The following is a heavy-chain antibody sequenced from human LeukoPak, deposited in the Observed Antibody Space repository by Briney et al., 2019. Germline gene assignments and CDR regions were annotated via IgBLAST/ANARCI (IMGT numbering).Heavy chain of an antibody. Sequence: GGSLRLSGAASGFTFSSYWMHWVRQAPGKGLVWVSRINSDGSSTSYADSVKGRFTISRDNSKNTLYLQMNNLRAEDTAVYYCAKALSGYSSGWHFDYWGQGTLVTVSS. CDR1: GFTFSSYW. V-gene: IGHV3-74*01. D-gene: IGHD6-19*01. CDR2: INSDGSST. J-gene: IGHJ4*02. CDR3: AKALSGYSSGWHFDY.